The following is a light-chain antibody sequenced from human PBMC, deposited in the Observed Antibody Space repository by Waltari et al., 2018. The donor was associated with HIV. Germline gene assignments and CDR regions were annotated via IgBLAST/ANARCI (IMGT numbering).Light chain of an antibody. CDR1: NIESYS. J-gene: IGLJ3*02. CDR2: DNN. V-gene: IGLV3-21*02. Sequence: SYVVTQPPSLSVAPGQTARMTCEGNNIESYSVHWYQLRPGQAPVLVVHDNNDRPPEIPERFFGSNSGNTATLTINRVEADHEADYYCQVWDSTDDHWVFGGGTKLTVL. CDR3: QVWDSTDDHWV.